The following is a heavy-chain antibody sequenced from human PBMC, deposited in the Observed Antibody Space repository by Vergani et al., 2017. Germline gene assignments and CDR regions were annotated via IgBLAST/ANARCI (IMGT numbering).Heavy chain of an antibody. D-gene: IGHD1-1*01. J-gene: IGHJ5*01. CDR2: IWYGVSNK. CDR1: GFTFSSHG. V-gene: IGHV3-33*01. Sequence: QVQLVESEGGVVQPGRSLTLSCVASGFTFSSHGMHWVRQAPGKGLEWVAVIWYGVSNKYYGDSVKGRFTISRDNSKNTVYLQMNSLRVEDTAVYYCARWGNEKRIDSWGQGTLVTVSS. CDR3: ARWGNEKRIDS.